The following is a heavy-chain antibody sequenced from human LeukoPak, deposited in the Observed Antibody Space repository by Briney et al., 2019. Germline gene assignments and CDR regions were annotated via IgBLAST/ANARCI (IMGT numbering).Heavy chain of an antibody. Sequence: SETLSLTCTVSGGSISSGSYYWSWIRQPAGKGLEWIGRIYTSGSTNYNPSLKRRVTISVDTSKNQFSLKLSSVTAADTAVYYCARDADIVVVPAAMSDYYYYYFMDVWGKGTTVTVSS. D-gene: IGHD2-2*01. CDR1: GGSISSGSYY. V-gene: IGHV4-61*02. CDR3: ARDADIVVVPAAMSDYYYYYFMDV. J-gene: IGHJ6*03. CDR2: IYTSGST.